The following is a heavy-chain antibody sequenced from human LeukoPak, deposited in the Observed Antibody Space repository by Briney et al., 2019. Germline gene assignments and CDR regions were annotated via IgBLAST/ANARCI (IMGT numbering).Heavy chain of an antibody. CDR2: IYYSGST. Sequence: SETLSLTCTVSGGSISSYYWSWIRQPPGKGLEWIGYIYYSGSTNYNPSLKSRVTISVDTSKNQFSLKLSSVTAADTAVYYRARGVWAYYDILTGYYFFDYWGQGTLVTVSS. D-gene: IGHD3-9*01. CDR1: GGSISSYY. J-gene: IGHJ4*02. V-gene: IGHV4-59*01. CDR3: ARGVWAYYDILTGYYFFDY.